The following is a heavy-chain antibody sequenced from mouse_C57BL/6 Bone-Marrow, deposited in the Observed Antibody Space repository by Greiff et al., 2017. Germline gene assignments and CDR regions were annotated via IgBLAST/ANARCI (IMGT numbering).Heavy chain of an antibody. Sequence: EVQGVESGGDLVKPGGSLKLSCAASGFTFSSYGMSWVRQTPDKRLEWVATISSGGSYTYYPDSVKGRFTLSRDNAKNTLYLQMSSLKSEDTAMYYCARHWDCGGAWFAYWGQGTLVTVSA. CDR1: GFTFSSYG. V-gene: IGHV5-6*01. J-gene: IGHJ3*01. CDR3: ARHWDCGGAWFAY. D-gene: IGHD4-1*01. CDR2: ISSGGSYT.